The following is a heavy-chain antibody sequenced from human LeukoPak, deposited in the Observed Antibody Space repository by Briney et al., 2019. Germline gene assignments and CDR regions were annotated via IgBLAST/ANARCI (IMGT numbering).Heavy chain of an antibody. CDR1: GYSISSDYY. V-gene: IGHV4-38-2*02. CDR3: ARESWNDHDQDGFDM. D-gene: IGHD1-1*01. J-gene: IGHJ3*02. CDR2: IYHSGST. Sequence: KSSEPLSLTCTVSGYSISSDYYWGWVRQPPGKGLGWIGSIYHSGSTYYNPSLKSRVTISVDTSKNQVFLRLSSASAADTAIYYCARESWNDHDQDGFDMWGQGIMVTVSS.